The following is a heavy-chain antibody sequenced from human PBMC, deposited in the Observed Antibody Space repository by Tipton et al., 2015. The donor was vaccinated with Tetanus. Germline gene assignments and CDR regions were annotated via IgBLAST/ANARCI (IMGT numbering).Heavy chain of an antibody. J-gene: IGHJ4*02. CDR1: GFTFSSYS. CDR3: ARVPVAGNYYFDY. Sequence: SLRLSCAASGFTFSSYSMNWVRQAPGKGLEWVSSISSSSSYIYYADSVKGRFTISRDNAKNSLYLQMNGLRAEDTAVYYCARVPVAGNYYFDYWGQGTLVTVSS. D-gene: IGHD6-19*01. V-gene: IGHV3-21*01. CDR2: ISSSSSYI.